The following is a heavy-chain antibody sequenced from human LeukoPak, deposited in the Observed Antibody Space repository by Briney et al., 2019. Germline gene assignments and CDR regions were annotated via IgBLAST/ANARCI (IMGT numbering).Heavy chain of an antibody. CDR1: GYTSTSYA. J-gene: IGHJ5*02. D-gene: IGHD3-22*01. CDR2: INAGNGNT. Sequence: ASVKVSCKASGYTSTSYAMHWVRQAPGQRLEWMGWINAGNGNTKYSQKFQGRVTITRDTSASTAYMELSSLRSEDTAVYYCARDRINYYDSSGYGNWFDPWGQGTLVTVSS. V-gene: IGHV1-3*01. CDR3: ARDRINYYDSSGYGNWFDP.